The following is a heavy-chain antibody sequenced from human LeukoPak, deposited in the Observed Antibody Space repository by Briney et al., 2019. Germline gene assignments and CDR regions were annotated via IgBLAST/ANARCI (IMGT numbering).Heavy chain of an antibody. CDR2: INPNSGGT. D-gene: IGHD5-18*01. J-gene: IGHJ4*02. V-gene: IGHV1-2*06. CDR3: ARGLTSRIQLWLSY. Sequence: ASVKVSCKASGYTFTGYYMHWVRQAPGQGLEWMGRINPNSGGTNYAQKFQGRVTMTRDTSISTAYMELSRLRSDDTAVYYCARGLTSRIQLWLSYWGQGTLVTVSS. CDR1: GYTFTGYY.